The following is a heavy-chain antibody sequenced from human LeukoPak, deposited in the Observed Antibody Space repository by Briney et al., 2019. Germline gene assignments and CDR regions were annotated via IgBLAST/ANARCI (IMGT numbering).Heavy chain of an antibody. CDR3: ARRCSGDDCYSE. CDR2: IYYSGST. Sequence: SETLSLTCTVSCGSISSYYWSWIRQPPGKGLEWIGYIYYSGSTNYNPSLKSRVTISVDTSKNQFSLKLSSVTAADTAVYYCARRCSGDDCYSEWGQGTLVTVSS. D-gene: IGHD2-21*02. CDR1: CGSISSYY. V-gene: IGHV4-59*08. J-gene: IGHJ4*02.